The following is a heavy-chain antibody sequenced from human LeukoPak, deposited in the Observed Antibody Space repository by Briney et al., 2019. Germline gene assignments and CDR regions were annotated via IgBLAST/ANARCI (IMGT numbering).Heavy chain of an antibody. CDR1: GGTFSSYA. CDR3: ATDTAAAGGLVWYFDL. Sequence: GASVKVSCKASGGTFSSYAISWVRQAPGQGLEWMGRIIPILGIANYAQKFQGRVTITADKSTSTAYMELSSLRSEDTAVYYCATDTAAAGGLVWYFDLWGRGTLVTVSS. D-gene: IGHD6-13*01. V-gene: IGHV1-69*04. CDR2: IIPILGIA. J-gene: IGHJ2*01.